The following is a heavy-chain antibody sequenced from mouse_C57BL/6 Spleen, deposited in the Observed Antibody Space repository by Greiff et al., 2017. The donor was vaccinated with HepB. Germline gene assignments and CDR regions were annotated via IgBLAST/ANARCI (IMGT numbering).Heavy chain of an antibody. CDR1: GFTFSSYA. Sequence: EVKLMESGGGLVKPGGSLKLSCAASGFTFSSYAMSWVRQTPEKRLEWVATISDGGSYTYYPDNVKGRFTISRDNAKNNLYLQMSHLKSEDTAMYYCAREGVVATDYFDYWGQGTTLTVSS. CDR3: AREGVVATDYFDY. D-gene: IGHD1-1*01. V-gene: IGHV5-4*01. CDR2: ISDGGSYT. J-gene: IGHJ2*01.